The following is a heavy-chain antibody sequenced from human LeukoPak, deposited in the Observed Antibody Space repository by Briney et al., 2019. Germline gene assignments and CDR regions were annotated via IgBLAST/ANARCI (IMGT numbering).Heavy chain of an antibody. V-gene: IGHV1-8*03. J-gene: IGHJ4*02. D-gene: IGHD6-13*01. Sequence: ASVKVSCKASGYTFTSYDINWVRQATGQGLEWMGWMNPNNGNTGYAQKFQGRVTITRNTSISTAYMELSSLRSEDTAVYSCARGGYFSSWYFRNWGQGTLVTVSP. CDR2: MNPNNGNT. CDR1: GYTFTSYD. CDR3: ARGGYFSSWYFRN.